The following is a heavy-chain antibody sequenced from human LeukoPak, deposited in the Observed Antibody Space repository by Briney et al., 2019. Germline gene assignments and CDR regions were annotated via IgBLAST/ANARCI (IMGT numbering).Heavy chain of an antibody. V-gene: IGHV4-39*01. CDR2: IYYSGST. D-gene: IGHD3-10*01. Sequence: SETLSLTCSVSGGSISSSSYYWGWIRQPPGKGLEWIGSIYYSGSTYYNPSLKSRVTISVDTSKNQFSLKLSSVTAADTAVYYCARTRYYYNSRSYGAPYYFDYWGQGTLVTVSS. CDR1: GGSISSSSYY. J-gene: IGHJ4*02. CDR3: ARTRYYYNSRSYGAPYYFDY.